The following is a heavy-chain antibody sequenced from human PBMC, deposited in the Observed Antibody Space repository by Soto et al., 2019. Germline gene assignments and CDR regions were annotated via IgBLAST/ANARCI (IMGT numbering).Heavy chain of an antibody. CDR2: ISAKNGDT. V-gene: IGHV1-18*01. D-gene: IGHD1-26*01. J-gene: IGHJ6*02. CDR3: VRDRDSDTWPSRDV. CDR1: GYSFTRNG. Sequence: QVHLVQSGAELKKPGASVRVSCKASGYSFTRNGISWVRQAPGQGLEWMGWISAKNGDTNYAQKFQSRVIMTTDTSTSTAYMELRSMSSDDTAVYYCVRDRDSDTWPSRDVGGQGTTVTVSS.